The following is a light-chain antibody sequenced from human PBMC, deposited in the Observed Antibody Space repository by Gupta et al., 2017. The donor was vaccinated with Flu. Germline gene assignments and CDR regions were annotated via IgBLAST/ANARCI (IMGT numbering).Light chain of an antibody. V-gene: IGKV1-27*01. J-gene: IGKJ1*01. CDR2: AAS. CDR1: QGISNY. CDR3: QKYNSVPWT. Sequence: GDRVTITCRASQGISNYLAWYQQKPGKAPRLLIYAASTLQSGVQSRFSGSGSATEFTLTVSSLQPEDVATYYCQKYNSVPWTFGQGTKVEIK.